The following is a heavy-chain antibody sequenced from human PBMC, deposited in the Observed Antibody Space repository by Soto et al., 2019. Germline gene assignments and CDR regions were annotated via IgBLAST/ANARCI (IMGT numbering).Heavy chain of an antibody. V-gene: IGHV4-39*01. CDR2: IFYSGNT. CDR1: GGSISSSSYY. Sequence: SETLSLTCTVSGGSISSSSYYWGWIRQPPGKGLEWIGSIFYSGNTFYNPSVTSRVTISVDTSKSQFSLKLTSVTAADTAVYYCARAYGSGAMDVWGHGTTVTVSS. D-gene: IGHD3-10*01. CDR3: ARAYGSGAMDV. J-gene: IGHJ6*02.